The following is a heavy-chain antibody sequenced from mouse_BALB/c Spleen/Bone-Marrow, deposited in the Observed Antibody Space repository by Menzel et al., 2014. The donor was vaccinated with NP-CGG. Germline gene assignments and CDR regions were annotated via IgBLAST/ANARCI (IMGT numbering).Heavy chain of an antibody. CDR3: DSMITTTY. J-gene: IGHJ3*01. Sequence: VQRVESGPGLVAPSQSLSITCTVSGFSLTSYGVHWVRQPPGKGLEWLGVIWAGGSANYNSALMSRLSISKDNSKSQVFLKMNSLQTDDTAMYYCDSMITTTYWGQGTLVTVSA. D-gene: IGHD2-4*01. V-gene: IGHV2-9*02. CDR2: IWAGGSA. CDR1: GFSLTSYG.